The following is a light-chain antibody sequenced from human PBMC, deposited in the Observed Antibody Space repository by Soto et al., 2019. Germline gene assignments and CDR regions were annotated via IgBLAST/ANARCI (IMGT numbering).Light chain of an antibody. Sequence: VLTQPPSVSGAPGQRVTISCTGSSSNIGAGYDVHWYQQLPGTAPKLLIYGNSDRPSGVPDRFSGSKSGTSASLAITGLQAEDEADYYCQSYDSSLSIWVFGGGTKLTVL. CDR2: GNS. CDR3: QSYDSSLSIWV. V-gene: IGLV1-40*01. CDR1: SSNIGAGYD. J-gene: IGLJ3*02.